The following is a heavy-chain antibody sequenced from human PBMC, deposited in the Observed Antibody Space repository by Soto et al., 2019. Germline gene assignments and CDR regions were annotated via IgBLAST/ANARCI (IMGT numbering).Heavy chain of an antibody. J-gene: IGHJ6*03. D-gene: IGHD3-10*01. V-gene: IGHV4-39*01. CDR2: IYYSGST. Sequence: SETLSLTCTVSGGSISSSSYYWGWIRQPPGKGLEWIGSIYYSGSTYYNPSLKSRVTISVDTSKNQFSLKLSSVTAADTAVYYCARALWFYMDVWGKGTTVTVSS. CDR1: GGSISSSSYY. CDR3: ARALWFYMDV.